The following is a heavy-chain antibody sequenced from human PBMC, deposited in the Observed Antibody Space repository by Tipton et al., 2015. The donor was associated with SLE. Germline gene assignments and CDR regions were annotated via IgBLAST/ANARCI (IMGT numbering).Heavy chain of an antibody. CDR2: VFRGGST. J-gene: IGHJ5*02. D-gene: IGHD3-3*01. Sequence: TLSLTCSVYGDSLSGQYWSWIRQPPGKGLEWIGEVFRGGSTNYNPSLKSRVTISVDTSKNQFSLKLSSVTAADTAVYYCARMDFWSGYYPRWFDPWGQGTLVTVSS. CDR3: ARMDFWSGYYPRWFDP. CDR1: GDSLSGQY. V-gene: IGHV4-34*12.